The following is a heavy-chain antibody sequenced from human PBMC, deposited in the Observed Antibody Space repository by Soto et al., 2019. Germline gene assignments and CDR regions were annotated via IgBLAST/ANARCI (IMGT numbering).Heavy chain of an antibody. V-gene: IGHV3-49*03. CDR1: GFTFGDYA. CDR2: IRSKAYGGTT. Sequence: PGGSLRLSCTASGFTFGDYAMSWFRQAPGKGLEWVGFIRSKAYGGTTEYAASVKGRFTISRDDSKSIAYLQMNSLKTEDTAVYYCTKTPTVVTPWDVWGQGTTVTVSS. D-gene: IGHD4-17*01. CDR3: TKTPTVVTPWDV. J-gene: IGHJ6*02.